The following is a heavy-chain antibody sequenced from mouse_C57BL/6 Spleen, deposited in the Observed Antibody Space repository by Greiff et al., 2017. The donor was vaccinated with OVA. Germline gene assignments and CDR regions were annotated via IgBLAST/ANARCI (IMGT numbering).Heavy chain of an antibody. J-gene: IGHJ4*01. V-gene: IGHV1-20*01. Sequence: EVQLQQSGPELVKPGDSVKISCKASGYSFTGYFMNWVMQSHGKSLEWIGRINPYNGDTFYNQKFKGKATLTVDKSSSTAHMGLRSLTSEDSAVYYCARWGYYGNYGFYYAMDYWGQGTSVTVSS. CDR1: GYSFTGYF. CDR2: INPYNGDT. CDR3: ARWGYYGNYGFYYAMDY. D-gene: IGHD2-1*01.